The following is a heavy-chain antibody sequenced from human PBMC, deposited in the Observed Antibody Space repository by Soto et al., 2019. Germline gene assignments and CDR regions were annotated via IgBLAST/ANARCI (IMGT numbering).Heavy chain of an antibody. V-gene: IGHV1-18*01. CDR2: ISAYNGNT. J-gene: IGHJ3*02. CDR1: GYTFTSYG. Sequence: GASVKVSCKASGYTFTSYGISWVQQAPGQGLEWMGWISAYNGNTNYAQKLQGRVTMTTDTSTSTAYMELMSLRSDDTAVYYCAREKKNYYDSSGYYLVRRPSVPDDAFDIWGQGTMVTVSS. CDR3: AREKKNYYDSSGYYLVRRPSVPDDAFDI. D-gene: IGHD3-22*01.